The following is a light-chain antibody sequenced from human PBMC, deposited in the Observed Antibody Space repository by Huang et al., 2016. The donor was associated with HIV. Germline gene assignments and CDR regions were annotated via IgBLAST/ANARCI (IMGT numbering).Light chain of an antibody. CDR2: GAS. CDR1: QTVTSRS. J-gene: IGKJ2*01. Sequence: EIVLTQSPGTLSLSPGERATLSCRAKQTVTSRSLAWYQQRPGQAPRLLISGASSRATGIPDRFSGSGSGTDFALTISGLEPEDFVIYYCHQYGRSPPTFGRGTKLEIK. V-gene: IGKV3-20*01. CDR3: HQYGRSPPT.